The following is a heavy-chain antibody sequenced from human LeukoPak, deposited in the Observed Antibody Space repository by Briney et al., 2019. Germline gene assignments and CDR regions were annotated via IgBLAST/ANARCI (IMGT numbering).Heavy chain of an antibody. J-gene: IGHJ3*02. CDR1: GGSISSYY. CDR3: ARDRGMATAAFDI. V-gene: IGHV4-59*12. Sequence: SETLSLTCTVSGGSISSYYWSWIRQPPGKGLQWIGYIYYSGSTNYNPSLKSRVTISVDMSKNQFSLKLSSVTAADTAVYYCARDRGMATAAFDIWGQGTMVTVSS. D-gene: IGHD5-12*01. CDR2: IYYSGST.